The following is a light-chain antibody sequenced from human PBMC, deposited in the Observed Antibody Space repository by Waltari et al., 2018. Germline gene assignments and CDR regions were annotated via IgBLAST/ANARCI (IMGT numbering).Light chain of an antibody. CDR3: QHYVRLPAT. V-gene: IGKV3-20*01. CDR1: QSIVKY. J-gene: IGKJ1*01. CDR2: HTS. Sequence: EIMLTQSPGTLSLSPGDRATLSCKASQSIVKYLAWYQQKPGQAPRLLIYHTSIRATGIPDRFSGSESETDFSLTISRLEPEDFAVYYCQHYVRLPATFGQGTNVEIK.